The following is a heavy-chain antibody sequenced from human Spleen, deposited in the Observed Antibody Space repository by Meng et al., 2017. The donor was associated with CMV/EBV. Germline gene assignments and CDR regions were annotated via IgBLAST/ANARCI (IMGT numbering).Heavy chain of an antibody. CDR1: GYTFTSYG. CDR2: IYPGDSDP. J-gene: IGHJ5*02. Sequence: KVSCKASGYTFTSYGISWVRQMPGKGLECMGIIYPGDSDPRYSPSFQGQVTISADKSISTAYLQWSSLKASDTAMYYCARLPAINWFDPWGQGTLVTVSS. V-gene: IGHV5-51*01. CDR3: ARLPAINWFDP.